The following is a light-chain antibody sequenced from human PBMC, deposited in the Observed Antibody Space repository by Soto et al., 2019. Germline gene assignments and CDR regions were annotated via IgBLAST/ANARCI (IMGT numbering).Light chain of an antibody. J-gene: IGKJ1*01. CDR3: QQYNNWPRT. CDR2: DTS. CDR1: QSVSSN. V-gene: IGKV3-15*01. Sequence: EIVMTHSPATLSVSPCERATLSCRASQSVSSNLAWYQQKPGQAPRLLIYDTSTRATGIPARFSGSGSGTEFTLTISSLEPEDFAVHYCQQYNNWPRTFGQGTKVDIK.